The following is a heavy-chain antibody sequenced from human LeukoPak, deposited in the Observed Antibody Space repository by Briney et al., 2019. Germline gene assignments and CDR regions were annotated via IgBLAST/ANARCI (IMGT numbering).Heavy chain of an antibody. V-gene: IGHV5-51*01. D-gene: IGHD6-6*01. CDR2: IYPGNSDT. Sequence: GESLKISCKGSGYSFINYWIGWVRQMPGKGLEWMGIIYPGNSDTRYSPSFQGQVTISADKSISTAYLQWSSLKASDTAMYYCATGDYSSSWDWFDPWGQGTLVTVSS. CDR3: ATGDYSSSWDWFDP. J-gene: IGHJ5*02. CDR1: GYSFINYW.